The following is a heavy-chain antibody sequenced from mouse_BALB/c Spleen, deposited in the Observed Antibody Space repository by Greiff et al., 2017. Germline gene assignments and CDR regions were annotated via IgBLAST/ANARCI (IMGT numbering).Heavy chain of an antibody. J-gene: IGHJ4*01. CDR3: ARGDGNYAYAMDY. Sequence: EVQLQQSGAELVKPGASVKLSCTASGFNIKDTYMHWVKQRPEQGLEWIGRIDPANGNTKYDPKFQGKATITADTSSNTAYLQLSSLTSEDTAVYYCARGDGNYAYAMDYWGQGTSVTVSS. D-gene: IGHD2-1*01. CDR1: GFNIKDTY. CDR2: IDPANGNT. V-gene: IGHV14-3*02.